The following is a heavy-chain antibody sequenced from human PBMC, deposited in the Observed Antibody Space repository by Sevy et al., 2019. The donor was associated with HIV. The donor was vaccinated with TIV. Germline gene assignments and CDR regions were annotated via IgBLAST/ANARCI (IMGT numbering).Heavy chain of an antibody. J-gene: IGHJ6*02. CDR2: IYYTGKT. V-gene: IGHV4-31*03. CDR3: ARDHRYGNGWFPYYYYNGMDV. CDR1: DDSISSQNYY. D-gene: IGHD6-19*01. Sequence: SETLSLTCSVSDDSISSQNYYWTWIRQHPGKGLEWIGYIYYTGKTSYNPSLKSRLTISIDKSKNQFSLRLSSVTAADTAVYYCARDHRYGNGWFPYYYYNGMDVWGQGTTVTVSS.